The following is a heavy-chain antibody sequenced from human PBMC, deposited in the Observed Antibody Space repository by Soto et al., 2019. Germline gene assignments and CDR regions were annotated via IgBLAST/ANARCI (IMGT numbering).Heavy chain of an antibody. D-gene: IGHD4-17*01. J-gene: IGHJ4*02. CDR3: ARGPDYASYFDY. V-gene: IGHV1-69*12. CDR1: GGTFSNYA. Sequence: QVRLVQSGAEVKKPGSSVKVSCKASGGTFSNYAISWVRQAPGQGLEWMGGIILPFGTPNYAQKFQGRVTITADESMTTAYMELSGLRSEDTAVYYCARGPDYASYFDYWGRGTLVTVSS. CDR2: IILPFGTP.